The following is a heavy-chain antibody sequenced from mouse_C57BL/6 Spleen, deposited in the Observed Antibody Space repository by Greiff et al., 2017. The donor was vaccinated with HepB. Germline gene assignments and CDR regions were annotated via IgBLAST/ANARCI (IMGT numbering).Heavy chain of an antibody. CDR2: IYPSSGNT. CDR3: ASSQGLYFFFDY. CDR1: GYTFTSYG. V-gene: IGHV1-81*01. D-gene: IGHD2-1*01. Sequence: VQLQQSGAELVRPGASVKLSCKASGYTFTSYGISWVKQRTGQGLEWIGEIYPSSGNTYYNEKFKGKATLTADKSSSTAYMELRSLTSEDSAVYFCASSQGLYFFFDYWGQGTTLTVSS. J-gene: IGHJ2*01.